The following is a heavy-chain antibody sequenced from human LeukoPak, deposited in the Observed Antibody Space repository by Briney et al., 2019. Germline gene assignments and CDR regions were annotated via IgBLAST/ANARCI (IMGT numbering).Heavy chain of an antibody. CDR3: AKAPLYSSSPYYFDY. Sequence: GGSLRLSCVASGFTSGFNFSEFWMSWVRQAPGKGLEWVANIKEDGSERYSVDSVKGRFTISKDNTKNSLYLQMDSLRAEDTAVYYCAKAPLYSSSPYYFDYWGQGTLVTVSS. J-gene: IGHJ4*02. CDR1: GFNFSEFW. V-gene: IGHV3-7*03. CDR2: IKEDGSER. D-gene: IGHD6-13*01.